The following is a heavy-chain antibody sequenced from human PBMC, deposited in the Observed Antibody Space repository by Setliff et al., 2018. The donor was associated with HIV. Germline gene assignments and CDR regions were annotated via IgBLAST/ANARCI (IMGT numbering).Heavy chain of an antibody. Sequence: SETLSLTCTVSGGSISSSSYYWGWIRQPPGKGLEWIGYIYFTGSAGYNPSLKSRVSMSVDTSKNQFSLRVTSVTAADTAVYFCARATPSSFHTWTSWGQGTLVTVSS. J-gene: IGHJ5*02. V-gene: IGHV4-61*05. CDR1: GGSISSSSYY. CDR3: ARATPSSFHTWTS. D-gene: IGHD2-2*01. CDR2: IYFTGSA.